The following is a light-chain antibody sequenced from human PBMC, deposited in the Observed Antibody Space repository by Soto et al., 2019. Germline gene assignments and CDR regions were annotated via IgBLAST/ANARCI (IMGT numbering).Light chain of an antibody. CDR1: SGSIASNY. CDR3: QSYDSSNQV. V-gene: IGLV6-57*03. CDR2: EDN. Sequence: LTQPHSVSESPGKTVTISCTRSSGSIASNYVQWYQQRPGSAPTTVIYEDNQSPSGVPSRFSGSIDSSSNSASLTISGLETEDEAYYYSQSYDSSNQVFGGGTKLTVL. J-gene: IGLJ3*02.